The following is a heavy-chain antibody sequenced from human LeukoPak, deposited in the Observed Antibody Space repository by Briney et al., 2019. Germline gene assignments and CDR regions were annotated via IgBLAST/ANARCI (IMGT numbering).Heavy chain of an antibody. CDR1: GGSISSSNW. D-gene: IGHD3-22*01. Sequence: SETLSLTCAVSGGSISSSNWWSWVRPPPGKGLEWIGEIYHSGSTNYNPSLKSRVTISVDKSKNQFSLKLSSVTAADTAVYYCARDRGPGSGYPNYYFDYWGQGTLVTVSS. CDR2: IYHSGST. V-gene: IGHV4-4*02. J-gene: IGHJ4*02. CDR3: ARDRGPGSGYPNYYFDY.